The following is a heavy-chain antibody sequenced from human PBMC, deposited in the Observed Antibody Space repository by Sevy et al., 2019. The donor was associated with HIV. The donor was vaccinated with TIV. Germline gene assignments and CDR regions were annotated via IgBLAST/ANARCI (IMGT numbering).Heavy chain of an antibody. Sequence: SETPSLTCSVSGASISSSGYYWGWIRQPPGKGLEWIASIRYSGSTFYNPSLRSRVTISADTSKNQFSLKLNSVTAADTARYYCAGPTLTYSSGWSYYDYWGQGTVVTVSS. CDR2: IRYSGST. CDR1: GASISSSGYY. J-gene: IGHJ4*02. CDR3: AGPTLTYSSGWSYYDY. D-gene: IGHD6-19*01. V-gene: IGHV4-39*01.